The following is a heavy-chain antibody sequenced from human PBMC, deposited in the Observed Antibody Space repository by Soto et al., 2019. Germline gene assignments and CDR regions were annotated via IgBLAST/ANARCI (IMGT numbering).Heavy chain of an antibody. CDR2: IYYSGST. J-gene: IGHJ3*02. CDR1: VGSIRSGDYY. CDR3: ATELNYYGSGSQGAFDI. Sequence: PSETLSRTGTVSVGSIRSGDYYWSWILQPPGKGLEWIGYIYYSGSTYYNPSLKSRVTISVDTSKNQSSLKLSSVTAADTAVYYCATELNYYGSGSQGAFDIWGQGTMVTVSS. V-gene: IGHV4-30-4*01. D-gene: IGHD3-10*01.